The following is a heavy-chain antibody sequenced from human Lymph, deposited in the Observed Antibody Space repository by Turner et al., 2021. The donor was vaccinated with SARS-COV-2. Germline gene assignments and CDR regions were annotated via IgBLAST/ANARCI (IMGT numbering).Heavy chain of an antibody. CDR2: IYYRGST. CDR3: ARETVNNWVDP. D-gene: IGHD2-21*02. Sequence: QVQLQESGPRLVKPLETLSLTCTVSGGTMNSNYWSWIRQPPGKRLEWIGYIYYRGSTNYNPSLESRVTISVDTSRNQFSLNLTSVTAADTAIYYCARETVNNWVDPWGQGTLVTVSS. CDR1: GGTMNSNY. J-gene: IGHJ5*02. V-gene: IGHV4-59*01.